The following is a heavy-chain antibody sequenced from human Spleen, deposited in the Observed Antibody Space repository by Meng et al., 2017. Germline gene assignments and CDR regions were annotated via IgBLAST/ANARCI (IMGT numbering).Heavy chain of an antibody. V-gene: IGHV4-34*01. Sequence: QVRLQPVGTGLLKPSETLSLTCVVSGGSFSDYYWSWIRQPPGKGLEWIGEINHSGSTNYNPSLESRATISVDTSQNNLSLKLSSVTAADSAVYYCARGPTTMAHDFDYWGQGTLVTVSS. D-gene: IGHD4-11*01. J-gene: IGHJ4*02. CDR1: GGSFSDYY. CDR2: INHSGST. CDR3: ARGPTTMAHDFDY.